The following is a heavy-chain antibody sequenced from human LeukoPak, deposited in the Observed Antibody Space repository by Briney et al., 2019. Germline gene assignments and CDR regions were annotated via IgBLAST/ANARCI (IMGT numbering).Heavy chain of an antibody. D-gene: IGHD4-17*01. CDR1: GYTFTSYA. J-gene: IGHJ4*02. Sequence: ASVKVSCKASGYTFTSYAMNWVRQAPGQGLEWMGWISTYNGNTKYAQNLQGRVTMTTDTSTSTAYMELRSLRSDETAVYYCVRDEDYGIYVNFDFWGQGTLVTVSS. CDR2: ISTYNGNT. CDR3: VRDEDYGIYVNFDF. V-gene: IGHV1-18*01.